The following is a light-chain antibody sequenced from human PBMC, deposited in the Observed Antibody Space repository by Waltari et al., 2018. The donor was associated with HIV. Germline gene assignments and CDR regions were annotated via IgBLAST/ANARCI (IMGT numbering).Light chain of an antibody. CDR1: SSDVGSYNL. CDR2: EVS. V-gene: IGLV2-23*02. CDR3: CSYAGSSTSVV. J-gene: IGLJ2*01. Sequence: PGQSITISCTGTSSDVGSYNLVSWYQQHPGKAPKLMIYEVSKRPSGVSNRFSGSKSGNTASLTISGLQAEDEADYYCCSYAGSSTSVVFGGGTKLTVL.